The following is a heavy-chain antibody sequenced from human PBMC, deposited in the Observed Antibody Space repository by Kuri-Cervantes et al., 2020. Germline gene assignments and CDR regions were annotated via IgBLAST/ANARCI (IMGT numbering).Heavy chain of an antibody. J-gene: IGHJ3*02. CDR1: GFTFSSYG. D-gene: IGHD2-15*01. CDR2: IWYDGSNK. V-gene: IGHV3-33*08. CDR3: ARADCSGGSCYSLGVFDI. Sequence: GGSLRLSCAASGFTFSSYGMHWVRQAPGKGLEWVAVIWYDGSNKYYADSVKGRFTISRDNSKNTLYLQMNSLRAEDTAVYYCARADCSGGSCYSLGVFDIWGQGTMVTVSS.